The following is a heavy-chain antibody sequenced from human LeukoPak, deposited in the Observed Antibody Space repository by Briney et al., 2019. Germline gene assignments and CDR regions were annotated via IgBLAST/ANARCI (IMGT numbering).Heavy chain of an antibody. J-gene: IGHJ4*02. V-gene: IGHV6-1*01. D-gene: IGHD5-24*01. CDR1: GCSVPNKEGG. Sequence: SLPLTFAISGCSVPNKEGGWNWIPQSPSRGVEWLGQKYYNYKWYNDYAVSVKIRMTINPDTSKNQFSLQLNSVTPEDTAVYYCARGWLQSGFDYWGQGSLVTVSS. CDR3: ARGWLQSGFDY. CDR2: KYYNYKWYN.